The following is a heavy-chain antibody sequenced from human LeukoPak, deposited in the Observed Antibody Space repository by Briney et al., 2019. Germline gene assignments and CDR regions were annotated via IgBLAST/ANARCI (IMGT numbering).Heavy chain of an antibody. CDR2: IYYSGST. Sequence: PSQTLSLTCTVSGGSISSGGYYWSWIRQHPGKGLEWIGYIYYSGSTYYNPSLRSRITISVDTSKNQFSLKLSSVTAADTAVYYCARYCSSTNCPTDPNPFDYWGQGTLVTVSS. CDR1: GGSISSGGYY. V-gene: IGHV4-31*03. CDR3: ARYCSSTNCPTDPNPFDY. D-gene: IGHD2-2*01. J-gene: IGHJ4*02.